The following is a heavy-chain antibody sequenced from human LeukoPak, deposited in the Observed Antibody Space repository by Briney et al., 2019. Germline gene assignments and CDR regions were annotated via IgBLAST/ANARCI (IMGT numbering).Heavy chain of an antibody. J-gene: IGHJ4*02. Sequence: SETLSLTCTVSGYSISSGYYWAWIRQSPEKGLEWIGNIYHSGSTSYHPSLKSRTTISVDTSKNQFSLKVNSVTAADTAVYYCARGSGGGLKWFGELPFDYWGQGTLVTVSS. CDR1: GYSISSGYY. CDR3: ARGSGGGLKWFGELPFDY. CDR2: IYHSGST. V-gene: IGHV4-38-2*02. D-gene: IGHD3-10*01.